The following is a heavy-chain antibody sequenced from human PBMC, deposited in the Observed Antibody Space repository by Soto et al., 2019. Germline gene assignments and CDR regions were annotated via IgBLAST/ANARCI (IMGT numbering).Heavy chain of an antibody. Sequence: QVQLVESGGGVVQPGRSLRLSCAASGFTFSSYGMHWVRQAPGKGLEWVAVISYDGSNKYYADSVKGRFTISRDNSKNTLYLQMNSLRAEDTAVYYCASNGTPLISTTKLDYWGQGTLVTVSS. CDR1: GFTFSSYG. CDR2: ISYDGSNK. V-gene: IGHV3-30*03. CDR3: ASNGTPLISTTKLDY. J-gene: IGHJ4*02. D-gene: IGHD1-7*01.